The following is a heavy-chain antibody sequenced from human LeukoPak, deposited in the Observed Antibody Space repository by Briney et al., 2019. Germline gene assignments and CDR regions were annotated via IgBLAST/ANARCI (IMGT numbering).Heavy chain of an antibody. CDR1: GFTFSSYT. CDR3: ARESFAPTGRPDDY. J-gene: IGHJ4*02. D-gene: IGHD1-1*01. V-gene: IGHV3-30-3*01. Sequence: GGSLRLSCAASGFTFSSYTMHWVRQAPGKGLEWVAVISYDGTNKYYADSVKGRFTISRDNSKNTLFLQMNSLRAEDTAVYYCARESFAPTGRPDDYWGQGTLVTVSS. CDR2: ISYDGTNK.